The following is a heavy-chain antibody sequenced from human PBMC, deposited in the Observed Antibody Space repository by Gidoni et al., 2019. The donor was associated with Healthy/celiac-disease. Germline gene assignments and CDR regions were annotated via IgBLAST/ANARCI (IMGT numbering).Heavy chain of an antibody. D-gene: IGHD1-26*01. CDR1: GFTFSSYG. J-gene: IGHJ4*02. Sequence: QVQLVESGGGVVQPGRSLRLSCAASGFTFSSYGMHWVRQAPGKGLEWVAVISYDGSNKYYADSVKGRFTISRDNSKNTLYLQMNSLRAEDTAVYYCAKAVGATPELDYWGQGTLVTVSS. CDR2: ISYDGSNK. CDR3: AKAVGATPELDY. V-gene: IGHV3-30*18.